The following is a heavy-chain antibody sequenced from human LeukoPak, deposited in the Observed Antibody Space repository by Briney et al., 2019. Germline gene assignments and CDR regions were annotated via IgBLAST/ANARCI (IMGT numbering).Heavy chain of an antibody. CDR1: GLTFRSYG. D-gene: IGHD1-26*01. V-gene: IGHV3-30*18. CDR2: ISYDGSNK. CDR3: VKDSPPRYSGSPPAY. J-gene: IGHJ4*02. Sequence: PGGSLRLSCAASGLTFRSYGMHWVRQAPGKGLEWVAIISYDGSNKYYADSVRGRFTISKDNSQNTLYLQMNSLRAEDTAVYYCVKDSPPRYSGSPPAYWGQGTLVTVSS.